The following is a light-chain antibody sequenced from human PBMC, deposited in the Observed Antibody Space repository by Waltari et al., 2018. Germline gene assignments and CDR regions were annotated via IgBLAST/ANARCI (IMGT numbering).Light chain of an antibody. Sequence: QSALTQPASVSGSPGQSITISCRGTSSAIGRYCLAPSYQQHPGKAPKLITHEVSERPSGVSDRFSGSKSGNTASLTISGLQTEDEATFYCCSYAGANLVIFGGGTRVTVL. V-gene: IGLV2-23*02. J-gene: IGLJ2*01. CDR1: SSAIGRYCL. CDR3: CSYAGANLVI. CDR2: EVS.